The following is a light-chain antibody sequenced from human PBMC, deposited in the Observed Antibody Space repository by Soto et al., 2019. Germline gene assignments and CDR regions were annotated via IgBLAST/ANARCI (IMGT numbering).Light chain of an antibody. V-gene: IGKV3-20*01. J-gene: IGKJ1*01. CDR1: QSVSSIY. CDR3: QQYGNSPKT. Sequence: EIVMTQSPATLSVSPGERATVSCRASQSVSSIYFAWYQQKRGQAPRLLIYGVSSRATGIPDRFSGSGSGTDFTLTITRLAREDFAVYYCQQYGNSPKTFGQGTKVDNK. CDR2: GVS.